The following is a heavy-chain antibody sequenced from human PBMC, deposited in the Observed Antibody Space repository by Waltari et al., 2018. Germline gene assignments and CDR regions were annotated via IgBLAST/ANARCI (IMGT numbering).Heavy chain of an antibody. J-gene: IGHJ5*02. CDR1: GGSISSGSYY. CDR3: ARAKTGYSSGWSHRGFDP. V-gene: IGHV4-61*09. CDR2: IDTSGST. Sequence: QVQLQESGPGLVKPSQTLSLTCTVSGGSISSGSYYWSWIRQPAGKGLEWIGYIDTSGSTNYNPALKRRVTISVDTSKNQFSLKLSSVTAADTAVYYCARAKTGYSSGWSHRGFDPWGQGTLVTVSS. D-gene: IGHD6-19*01.